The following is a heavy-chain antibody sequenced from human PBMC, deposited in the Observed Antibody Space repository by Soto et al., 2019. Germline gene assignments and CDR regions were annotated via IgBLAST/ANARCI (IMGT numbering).Heavy chain of an antibody. V-gene: IGHV4-59*08. D-gene: IGHD2-15*01. CDR1: GGSISSYY. Sequence: SETLSLTCTVSGGSISSYYWSWIRQPPGKGLEWIGYIYYSGRTNYNPSLKSRVTISVDTSKNQFSLKLSSVTAADTAVYYCARLPKVVVAASYYFDYWGQGTLVTVSS. CDR3: ARLPKVVVAASYYFDY. J-gene: IGHJ4*02. CDR2: IYYSGRT.